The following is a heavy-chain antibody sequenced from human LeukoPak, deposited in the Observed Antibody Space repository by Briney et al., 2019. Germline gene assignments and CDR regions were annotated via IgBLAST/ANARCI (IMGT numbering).Heavy chain of an antibody. J-gene: IGHJ4*02. D-gene: IGHD3-9*01. CDR3: ATGYPGGY. V-gene: IGHV3-9*01. Sequence: GGSLRLSCAASGFSFDDYAMHWVRQAPGKGLEWVSGISWNSGSIGYSDSVKGRFTISRDSAKNSLYLQMNSLRAEDTALYYCATGYPGGYWGQGTLVTVSS. CDR2: ISWNSGSI. CDR1: GFSFDDYA.